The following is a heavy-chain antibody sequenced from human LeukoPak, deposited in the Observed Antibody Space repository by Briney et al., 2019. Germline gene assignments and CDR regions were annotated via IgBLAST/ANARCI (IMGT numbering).Heavy chain of an antibody. Sequence: GESLKISCKGSGYSFTSYWIGWVRQMPGKGLEWMGIIYPGDSDTRYSPSFQGQVTISADKSISTAYLQWSSLKASDTAMYYCARQIRGYSYGYYFDYWGQGTLVTVYS. CDR2: IYPGDSDT. CDR1: GYSFTSYW. J-gene: IGHJ4*02. D-gene: IGHD5-18*01. V-gene: IGHV5-51*01. CDR3: ARQIRGYSYGYYFDY.